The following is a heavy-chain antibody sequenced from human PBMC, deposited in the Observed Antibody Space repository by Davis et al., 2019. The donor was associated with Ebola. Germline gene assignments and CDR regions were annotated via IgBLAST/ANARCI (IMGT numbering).Heavy chain of an antibody. CDR2: ISYDGSNK. V-gene: IGHV3-30-3*01. J-gene: IGHJ6*02. CDR3: ARDSYGPPYYGMDV. D-gene: IGHD4-17*01. CDR1: GFTVSSNY. Sequence: GGSLRLSCAASGFTVSSNYMSWVRQAPGKGLEWVAVISYDGSNKYYADSVKGRFTISRDNSKNTLYLQMNSLRAEDTAVYYCARDSYGPPYYGMDVWGQGTTVTVSS.